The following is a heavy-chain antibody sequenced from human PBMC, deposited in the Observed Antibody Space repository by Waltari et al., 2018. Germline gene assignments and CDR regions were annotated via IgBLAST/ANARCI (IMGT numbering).Heavy chain of an antibody. CDR2: INPSGGST. J-gene: IGHJ1*01. D-gene: IGHD3-10*01. Sequence: QVQLVQSGAEVKKPGASVKISCKASGYTFSTYHIHWVRQAPGQGPEWVGVINPSGGSTSYAQNFQGRVTVTRDTSTNTVYMELTSLRSEDTAVYYCARERARGVILGYFQHWGQGTLLTVSA. V-gene: IGHV1-46*01. CDR3: ARERARGVILGYFQH. CDR1: GYTFSTYH.